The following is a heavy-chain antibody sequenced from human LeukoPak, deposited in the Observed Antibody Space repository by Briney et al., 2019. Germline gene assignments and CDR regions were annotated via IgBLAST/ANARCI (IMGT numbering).Heavy chain of an antibody. Sequence: SETLSLTCAVYGGSFSGDYLGWIRQPPGKGLEYIGEINDSGSTNYNPSLKSRVTISVDRPRNQVSLKLNSVTAADTAVYYCAREGLYGDYVWSLDYWGQGTLVTVSS. V-gene: IGHV4-34*01. CDR3: AREGLYGDYVWSLDY. CDR1: GGSFSGDY. CDR2: INDSGST. D-gene: IGHD4-17*01. J-gene: IGHJ4*02.